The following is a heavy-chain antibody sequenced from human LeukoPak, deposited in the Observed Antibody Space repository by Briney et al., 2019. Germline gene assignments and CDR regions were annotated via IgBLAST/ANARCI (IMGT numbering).Heavy chain of an antibody. Sequence: SETLSLTCTVSGSSISSSSYSWGWIRQPPGKGLEWSGSIYYSVSTYYNPSLKSRVTISVDTSKNQFSLKLSSVTAADTAVYYCARLPIVVVPAAVYYYGMDVWGQGTTVTVPS. V-gene: IGHV4-39*01. CDR1: GSSISSSSYS. J-gene: IGHJ6*02. D-gene: IGHD2-2*01. CDR2: IYYSVST. CDR3: ARLPIVVVPAAVYYYGMDV.